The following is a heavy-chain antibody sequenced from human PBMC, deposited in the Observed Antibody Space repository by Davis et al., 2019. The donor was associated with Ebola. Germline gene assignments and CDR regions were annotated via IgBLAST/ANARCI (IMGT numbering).Heavy chain of an antibody. CDR1: GGSISSSSYY. CDR2: IYYSGST. J-gene: IGHJ4*02. V-gene: IGHV4-39*02. CDR3: SKDGYSSSWGNFDY. Sequence: SETLSLTCTVSGGSISSSSYYWGWIRQPPWKGLEWIGSIYYSGSTYYNPSLKSRVTISVDTSKNQFSLKLSSVTAADTAVYYCSKDGYSSSWGNFDYWGQGTLVTVSS. D-gene: IGHD6-13*01.